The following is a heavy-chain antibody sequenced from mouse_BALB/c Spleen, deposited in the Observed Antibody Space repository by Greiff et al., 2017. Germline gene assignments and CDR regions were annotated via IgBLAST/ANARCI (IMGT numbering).Heavy chain of an antibody. D-gene: IGHD1-2*01. CDR1: GYTFTSYW. V-gene: IGHV1-69*02. Sequence: QVHVKQPGAELVRPGASVKLSCKASGYTFTSYWINWVKQRPGQGLEWIGNIYPSDSYTNYNQKFKDKATLTVDKSSSTAYMQLSSPTSEDSAVYYCTGYSRGFAYWGQGTLVTVSA. CDR2: IYPSDSYT. CDR3: TGYSRGFAY. J-gene: IGHJ3*01.